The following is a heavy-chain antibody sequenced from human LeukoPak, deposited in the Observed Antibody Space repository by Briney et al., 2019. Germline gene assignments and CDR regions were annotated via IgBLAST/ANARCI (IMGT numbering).Heavy chain of an antibody. CDR2: ISGSGGNT. Sequence: GRSLILSCTASGFTFADYGMSWLRQAPGKGLEWVSAISGSGGNTYYADSVKGRFTISRDNSKNTLYLQMNSLRAEDTAVYYCAKDRRAGSYDYWGQGTLVTVSS. CDR1: GFTFADYG. D-gene: IGHD3-10*01. J-gene: IGHJ4*02. V-gene: IGHV3-23*01. CDR3: AKDRRAGSYDY.